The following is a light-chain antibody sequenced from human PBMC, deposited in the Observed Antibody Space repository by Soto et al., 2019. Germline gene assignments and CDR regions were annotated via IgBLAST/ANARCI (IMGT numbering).Light chain of an antibody. V-gene: IGKV1-33*01. J-gene: IGKJ3*01. Sequence: DIKMTQSPSSLSASVGDRVTISCQASQDISNSLNWYQQKPGKAPELLIYDAYNLETGVPSRFSGRGTETDFTLTIGSLQPEDIATYYCQHYNNLPPTFGPGTNVDIK. CDR3: QHYNNLPPT. CDR1: QDISNS. CDR2: DAY.